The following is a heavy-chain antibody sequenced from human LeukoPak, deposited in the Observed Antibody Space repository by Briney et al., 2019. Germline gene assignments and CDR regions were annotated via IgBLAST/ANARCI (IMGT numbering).Heavy chain of an antibody. CDR3: ARDYRVEGGATHY. J-gene: IGHJ4*02. Sequence: ASVKVSCKASGYTFTGYYMHWVRQAPGQGLEWMGWINPNSGGTNYAQKLQGRVTMTTDTSTSTAYMELRSLRSDDTAVYYCARDYRVEGGATHYWGQGTLVTVSS. D-gene: IGHD1-26*01. CDR2: INPNSGGT. V-gene: IGHV1-2*02. CDR1: GYTFTGYY.